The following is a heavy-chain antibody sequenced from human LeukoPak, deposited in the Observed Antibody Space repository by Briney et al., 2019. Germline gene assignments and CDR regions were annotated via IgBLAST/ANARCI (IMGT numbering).Heavy chain of an antibody. CDR2: IYYSGST. V-gene: IGHV4-61*08. Sequence: SQTLSLTCTVSGGSISSGDYYWSWIRQPPGKGLEWIGYIYYSGSTNYNPSLKSRVTISVDTSKNQFSLKLSSVTAADTAVYYCARVVAAAGTGWFDPWGQGTLVTVSS. J-gene: IGHJ5*02. D-gene: IGHD6-13*01. CDR3: ARVVAAAGTGWFDP. CDR1: GGSISSGDYY.